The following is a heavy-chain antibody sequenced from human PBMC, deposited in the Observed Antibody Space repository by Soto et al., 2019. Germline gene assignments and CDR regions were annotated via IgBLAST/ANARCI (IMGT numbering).Heavy chain of an antibody. CDR1: GGSFSGYY. CDR3: ARFGGRLYYDILTGYYNYYGMDV. CDR2: INHSGST. Sequence: SETLSLTCAVYGGSFSGYYWSWIRQPPGKGLEWIGEINHSGSTNYNPSLKSRVTISVDTSKNQFSLKLSSVTAADTAVYYCARFGGRLYYDILTGYYNYYGMDVWGQGTTVTISS. V-gene: IGHV4-34*01. J-gene: IGHJ6*02. D-gene: IGHD3-9*01.